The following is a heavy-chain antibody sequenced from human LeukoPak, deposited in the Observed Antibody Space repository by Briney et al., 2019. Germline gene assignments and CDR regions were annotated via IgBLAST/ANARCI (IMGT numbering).Heavy chain of an antibody. CDR3: ARGASITIFGVVTNYNWFDP. J-gene: IGHJ5*02. D-gene: IGHD3-3*01. Sequence: ASVKVSCKASGYTFTSYGISWVRQASGQGLEWMGWISAYNGNTNYAQTLQGRVTMTTDTSTSTAYMELRSLRSDDTAVYYCARGASITIFGVVTNYNWFDPWGQGTLVTVSS. CDR2: ISAYNGNT. CDR1: GYTFTSYG. V-gene: IGHV1-18*01.